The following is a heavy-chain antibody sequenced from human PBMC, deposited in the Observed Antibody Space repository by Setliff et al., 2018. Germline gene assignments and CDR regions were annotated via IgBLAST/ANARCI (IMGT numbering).Heavy chain of an antibody. Sequence: GGSLRLSCAASGFDFSDAWMSWVRQAPGKGPEWVGLIKSKAGGGTTDYTAPGKGRFTISRDDSKNTLYLQMNSLKIEDTAVYYCAKLVWLTTWYYMDVWGKGTTVTVSS. CDR2: IKSKAGGGTT. CDR1: GFDFSDAW. CDR3: AKLVWLTTWYYMDV. J-gene: IGHJ6*03. V-gene: IGHV3-15*01. D-gene: IGHD5-18*01.